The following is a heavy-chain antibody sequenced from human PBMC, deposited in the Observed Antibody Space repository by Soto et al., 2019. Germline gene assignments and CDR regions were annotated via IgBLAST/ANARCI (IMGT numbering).Heavy chain of an antibody. CDR2: ISYDGTNK. J-gene: IGHJ4*02. V-gene: IGHV3-30*18. Sequence: QVQLVESGGGVVQPGRSLRLSCAASGVTFSSYGMHWVRQAPGKGLEWVAVISYDGTNKYYADSVKGRFTISRDDSRNTLYLQMNSPRPEDTAVYYCAKEKATGGYSFRVDYWGQRTRVPVSS. D-gene: IGHD5-18*01. CDR1: GVTFSSYG. CDR3: AKEKATGGYSFRVDY.